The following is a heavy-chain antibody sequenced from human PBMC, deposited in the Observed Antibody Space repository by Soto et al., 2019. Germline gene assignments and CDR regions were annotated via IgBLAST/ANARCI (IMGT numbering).Heavy chain of an antibody. CDR3: ARRVGGSYSGGWSPHDD. Sequence: QLQLQESGPGLVKPSETLSLTCTVSGGSISSSRYYWGWLRQPPGQGLEWIGSIYYSGSTYYNPSLKSRVTISVDTSKNQFSLKLSSVTAADTAVYYCARRVGGSYSGGWSPHDDWGQGTLVTVSS. J-gene: IGHJ4*02. CDR1: GGSISSSRYY. V-gene: IGHV4-39*01. D-gene: IGHD1-26*01. CDR2: IYYSGST.